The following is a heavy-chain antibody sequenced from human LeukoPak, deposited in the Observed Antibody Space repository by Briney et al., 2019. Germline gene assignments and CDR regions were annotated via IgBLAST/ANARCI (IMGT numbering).Heavy chain of an antibody. CDR1: GYTFTRYG. D-gene: IGHD2-8*02. Sequence: ASVKVSCKASGYTFTRYGISWVRQAPGQGLEWMGWISAYNGNTNYAQKLQGRVTMTTDTSTSTAYMELRSLRSDDAAVYYCARDLVGRGSYYYMDVWGKGTTVTVSS. V-gene: IGHV1-18*01. CDR3: ARDLVGRGSYYYMDV. J-gene: IGHJ6*03. CDR2: ISAYNGNT.